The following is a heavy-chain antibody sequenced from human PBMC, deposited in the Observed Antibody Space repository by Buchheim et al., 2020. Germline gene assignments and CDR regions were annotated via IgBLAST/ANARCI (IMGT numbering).Heavy chain of an antibody. CDR3: AREGLRFLEWLPQTATLSD. Sequence: QVQLVESGGGVVQPGRSLRLSCAASGFTFSSYAMHWVRQAPGKGLEWVAVISYDGSNKYYADSVKGRFTISRDNSKNTLYLQMNSLRAEDTAVYYCAREGLRFLEWLPQTATLSDWGQGTL. D-gene: IGHD3-3*01. CDR2: ISYDGSNK. CDR1: GFTFSSYA. J-gene: IGHJ4*02. V-gene: IGHV3-30*04.